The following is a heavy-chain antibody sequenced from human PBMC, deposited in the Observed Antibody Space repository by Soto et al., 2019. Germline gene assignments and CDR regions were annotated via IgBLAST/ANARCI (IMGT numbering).Heavy chain of an antibody. D-gene: IGHD1-26*01. V-gene: IGHV2-5*02. CDR2: IYWDGDK. Sequence: QITLKESGPTLVKPTQTLTLTCTFSGFSLSTNGVGVGWIRQPPEKALEWLALIYWDGDKRYSPSLKSRLTITKDTSKNQVLLTMTNMDPVDTATYYCAHRRGAYYFDYWGQGTLVTVSS. J-gene: IGHJ4*02. CDR3: AHRRGAYYFDY. CDR1: GFSLSTNGVG.